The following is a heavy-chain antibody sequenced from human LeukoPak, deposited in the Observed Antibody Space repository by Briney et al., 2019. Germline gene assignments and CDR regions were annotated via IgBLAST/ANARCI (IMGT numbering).Heavy chain of an antibody. CDR2: IVVGSGNT. D-gene: IGHD1-26*01. V-gene: IGHV1-58*01. J-gene: IGHJ3*02. CDR1: GFTFTSSA. CDR3: ARELYFWVRVGATEVDAFDI. Sequence: ASVRVSCKASGFTFTSSAVQWVRQARGQRLEWIGWIVVGSGNTNYAQKFQERVTITRDMSTSTAYMELSSLRSEDTAVYYCARELYFWVRVGATEVDAFDIWGQGTMVTVSS.